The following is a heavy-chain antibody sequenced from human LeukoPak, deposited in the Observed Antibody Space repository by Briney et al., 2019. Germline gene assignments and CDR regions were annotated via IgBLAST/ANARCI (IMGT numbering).Heavy chain of an antibody. CDR1: GFTFSSYA. CDR2: ISGSGGST. CDR3: AKDRGGGAFCS. J-gene: IGHJ5*02. Sequence: GGSLRLSCAASGFTFSSYAMSWVRQAPGRGLGWVSAISGSGGSTYYADSVKGRFTISRDNSKNTLYLQMNSLRAEDTAVYYCAKDRGGGAFCSWGQGTLVTVSS. D-gene: IGHD1-26*01. V-gene: IGHV3-23*01.